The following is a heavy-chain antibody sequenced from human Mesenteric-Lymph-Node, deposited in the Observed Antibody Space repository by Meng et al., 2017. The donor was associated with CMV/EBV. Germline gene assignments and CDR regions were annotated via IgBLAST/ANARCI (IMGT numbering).Heavy chain of an antibody. CDR2: INPNSGGT. V-gene: IGHV1-2*02. CDR1: GYTFTGYY. J-gene: IGHJ5*02. CDR3: ARDWDIVVVPAAHWFDP. D-gene: IGHD2-2*01. Sequence: ASVKVSCKASGYTFTGYYMHWLRQAPGQGLEWMGWINPNSGGTNYAQKSQGRVTMTRDTSISTAYMELSRLRSDDTAVYYCARDWDIVVVPAAHWFDPWGQGTLVTVSS.